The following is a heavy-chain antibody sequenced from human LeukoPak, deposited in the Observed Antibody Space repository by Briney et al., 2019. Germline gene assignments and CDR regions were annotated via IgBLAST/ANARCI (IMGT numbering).Heavy chain of an antibody. CDR3: AKPISDYYDSSGPVIGY. CDR2: IRYDGSNK. J-gene: IGHJ4*02. V-gene: IGHV3-30*02. Sequence: QPGGSLRLSCAASGFTFSGSAMHWVRQAPGKGLEWVAFIRYDGSNKYYADSVKGRFTISRDNSKNTLYLQMNSLRAEDTAVYYCAKPISDYYDSSGPVIGYWGQGTLVTVSS. D-gene: IGHD3-22*01. CDR1: GFTFSGSA.